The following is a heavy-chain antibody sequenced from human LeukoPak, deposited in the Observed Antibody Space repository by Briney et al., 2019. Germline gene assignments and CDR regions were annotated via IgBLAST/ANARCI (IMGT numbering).Heavy chain of an antibody. V-gene: IGHV4-30-2*01. CDR2: IYHSGST. CDR1: GGSISSGGYS. Sequence: SQTLSRTCAVSGGSISSGGYSWSWIRQPPGKGLEWIGYIYHSGSTYYNPSLKSRVTISVDRSKNQFSLKLSSVTAADTAVYYCARGEGGGFDPWGQGTLVTVSS. J-gene: IGHJ5*02. CDR3: ARGEGGGFDP.